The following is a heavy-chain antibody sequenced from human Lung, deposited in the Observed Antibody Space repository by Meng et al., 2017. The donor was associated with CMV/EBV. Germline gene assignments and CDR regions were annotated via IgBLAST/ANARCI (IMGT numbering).Heavy chain of an antibody. CDR2: ISGGSNYI. D-gene: IGHD3-10*01. J-gene: IGHJ4*02. Sequence: LIXAASGFIFRSFSMNWVRQAPGKGLEWVSSISGGSNYIYYADSVKGRFTISRDNAKNSLYLQMNSLRAEDTAVYYCARNSFRGSGSYYNYWGQGTLVTVSS. V-gene: IGHV3-21*01. CDR3: ARNSFRGSGSYYNY. CDR1: GFIFRSFS.